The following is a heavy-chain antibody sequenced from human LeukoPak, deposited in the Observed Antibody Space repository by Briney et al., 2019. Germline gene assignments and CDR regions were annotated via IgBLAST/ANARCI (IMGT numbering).Heavy chain of an antibody. J-gene: IGHJ6*02. V-gene: IGHV3-11*01. D-gene: IGHD3-3*01. CDR3: ARVYDFWSGYFTAYYYYGMDV. CDR2: ISSSGSTI. CDR1: GFTFSDYY. Sequence: GGSLRLSCAASGFTFSDYYMSWIRQAPGKGLEWVSYISSSGSTIYYADSVKGRFTISRDNAKNSLYLQMNSLRAEDTAAYYCARVYDFWSGYFTAYYYYGMDVWGQGTTVTVSS.